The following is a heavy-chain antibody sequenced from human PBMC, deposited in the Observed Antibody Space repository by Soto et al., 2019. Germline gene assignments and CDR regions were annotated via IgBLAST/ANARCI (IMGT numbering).Heavy chain of an antibody. J-gene: IGHJ6*02. D-gene: IGHD6-19*01. Sequence: SVKVSCKASGGTFTNSAISWVRQAPGQGLEWMGGIIPLFGTTNYAQNFQDRVTITADKSTSTAYMELSSLRSEDKAVYYCARGVRYGSHSYYYGMDVWGQGTTGTVSS. CDR2: IIPLFGTT. CDR1: GGTFTNSA. V-gene: IGHV1-69*06. CDR3: ARGVRYGSHSYYYGMDV.